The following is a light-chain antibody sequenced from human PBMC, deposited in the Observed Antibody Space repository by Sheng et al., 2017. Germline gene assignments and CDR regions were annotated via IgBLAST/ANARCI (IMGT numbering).Light chain of an antibody. CDR3: QAWDTSSVV. CDR2: HDN. V-gene: IGLV3-1*01. CDR1: KLGVKY. J-gene: IGLJ2*01. Sequence: SYELTQPPSVSVSPGQTASITCSGDKLGVKYVSWYQQRPGQSPVLVIYHDNERPSGIPERFSGSNSGNTATLTITGTQAMDEADYYCQAWDTSSVVFGGGTKLTVL.